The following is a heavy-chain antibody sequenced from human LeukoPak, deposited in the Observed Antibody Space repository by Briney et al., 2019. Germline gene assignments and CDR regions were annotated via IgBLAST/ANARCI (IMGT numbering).Heavy chain of an antibody. CDR1: GFTFSSHG. CDR2: ISGSGDNT. V-gene: IGHV3-23*01. CDR3: ANPPTVTTFHN. Sequence: QPGGSLRLSCAASGFTFSSHGMSWVRQAPGKGLEWVSAISGSGDNTYYADSVKGRFTISRDNSKDTLYLQMNSLRAEDTAVYYCANPPTVTTFHNWGQGTLVTVSS. D-gene: IGHD4-11*01. J-gene: IGHJ4*02.